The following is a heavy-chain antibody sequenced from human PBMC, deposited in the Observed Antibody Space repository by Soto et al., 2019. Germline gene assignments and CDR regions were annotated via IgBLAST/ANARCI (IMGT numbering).Heavy chain of an antibody. CDR2: ISYDGSNK. CDR3: AKESVITFGGVYYFDY. D-gene: IGHD3-16*01. J-gene: IGHJ4*02. V-gene: IGHV3-30*18. Sequence: GGSLRLSCAASGFTFSSYGMHWVRQAPGKGLEWVAVISYDGSNKYYADSVKGRFTISRDNSKNTLYLQMNSLRAEDTAVYYCAKESVITFGGVYYFDYWGQGTLVTVS. CDR1: GFTFSSYG.